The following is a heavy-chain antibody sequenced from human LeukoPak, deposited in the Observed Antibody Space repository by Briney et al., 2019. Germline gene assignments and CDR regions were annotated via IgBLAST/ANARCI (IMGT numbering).Heavy chain of an antibody. J-gene: IGHJ1*01. D-gene: IGHD3-10*01. CDR2: IIPLLGTP. CDR1: GGAFINYA. CDR3: ARWTHGSGAGFFIH. V-gene: IGHV1-69*13. Sequence: SVRVSCKASGGAFINYAMNWVRQAPGQGREWMGGIIPLLGTPSYAQKFQGRVTITADESTTTAYMELSSLRSEDTAVYYCARWTHGSGAGFFIHWGQGTLVTVSS.